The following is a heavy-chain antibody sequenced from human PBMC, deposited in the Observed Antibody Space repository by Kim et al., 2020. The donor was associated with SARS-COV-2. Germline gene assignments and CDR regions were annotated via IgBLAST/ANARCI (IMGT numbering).Heavy chain of an antibody. CDR1: GGSVSSGSYY. J-gene: IGHJ4*02. D-gene: IGHD3-3*01. CDR3: ARVAYYDFWSGSEMVFYFDY. Sequence: SETLSLTCTVSGGSVSSGSYYWSWIRQPPGKGLEWIGYIYYSGSTNYNPSLKSRVTISVDTSKNQFSLKLSSVTAADTAVYYCARVAYYDFWSGSEMVFYFDYWGQGTLVTVSS. CDR2: IYYSGST. V-gene: IGHV4-61*01.